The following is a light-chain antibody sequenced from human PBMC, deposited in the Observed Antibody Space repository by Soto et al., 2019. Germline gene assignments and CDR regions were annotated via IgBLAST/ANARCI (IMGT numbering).Light chain of an antibody. V-gene: IGLV2-14*01. CDR2: EVT. CDR3: SSYKFSTTFRG. Sequence: QSALTQPASVSGSPGQSITLSCAGTTNDIGSYNYVSWFKQHPGEAPKLIIFEVTHRPSGISTRFSGSKSGNTASLTISDLQAEDSALYYCSSYKFSTTFRGFGGGTKRTVL. J-gene: IGLJ2*01. CDR1: TNDIGSYNY.